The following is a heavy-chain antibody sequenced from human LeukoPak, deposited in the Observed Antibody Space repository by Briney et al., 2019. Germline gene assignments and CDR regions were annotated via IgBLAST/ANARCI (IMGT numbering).Heavy chain of an antibody. D-gene: IGHD4-11*01. CDR1: GFTFSDYY. CDR2: ISSSGSTI. Sequence: GGSLRLSCAASGFTFSDYYMSWIRQAPGKGLEWVSYISSSGSTIYYADSVKGRFTISRDNAKNSLYLQMNSLRAEDTAVYYCAREGDYSDYSHYFDYWGQGTLVTVSS. CDR3: AREGDYSDYSHYFDY. J-gene: IGHJ4*02. V-gene: IGHV3-11*04.